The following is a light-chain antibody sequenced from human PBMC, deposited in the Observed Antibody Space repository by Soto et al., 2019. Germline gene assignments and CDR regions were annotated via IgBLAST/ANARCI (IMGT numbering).Light chain of an antibody. CDR2: RSD. V-gene: IGLV1-47*01. CDR3: AAWYDSLSGVV. Sequence: QSVLTQPPSASGSPGQRVTISCSGTTSNIGNNYIYWYQQLPGTAPKLLIHRSDQRPSGVPDRCSGSKSGSSASLATSGLRSDDEAHYYCAAWYDSLSGVVFGGGTKLTVL. J-gene: IGLJ2*01. CDR1: TSNIGNNY.